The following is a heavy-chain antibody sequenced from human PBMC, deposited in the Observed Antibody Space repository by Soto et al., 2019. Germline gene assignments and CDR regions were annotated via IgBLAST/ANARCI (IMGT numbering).Heavy chain of an antibody. V-gene: IGHV4-59*01. CDR3: ARNGLRKDISGYSIYYYYGMDV. D-gene: IGHD3-22*01. Sequence: QVQLQESGPGLVKPSETLSLTCTVSGGSISSYYWSWIRQPPGKGLEWIGYIYYSGSTNYNPSLKSRVTISVDTSKNQFSLKLSSVTAADTAVYYCARNGLRKDISGYSIYYYYGMDVWGQGTTVTVSS. CDR1: GGSISSYY. J-gene: IGHJ6*02. CDR2: IYYSGST.